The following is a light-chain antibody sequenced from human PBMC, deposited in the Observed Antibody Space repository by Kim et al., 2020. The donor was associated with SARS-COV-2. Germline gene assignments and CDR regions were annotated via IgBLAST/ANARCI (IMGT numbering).Light chain of an antibody. CDR3: QQFNTDSAVT. V-gene: IGKV1-5*03. CDR2: KAS. J-gene: IGKJ4*01. CDR1: QSISTW. Sequence: SVGDRVTITCRASQSISTWLAWYQQKPGKAPNLLIYKASTLQSGVPARFSGSGSGTEFTLTISSLQPDDFATYYCQQFNTDSAVTFGGGTKVDIK.